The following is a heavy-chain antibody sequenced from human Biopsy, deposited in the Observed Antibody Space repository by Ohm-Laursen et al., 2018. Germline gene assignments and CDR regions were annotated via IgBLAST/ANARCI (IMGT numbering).Heavy chain of an antibody. V-gene: IGHV1-69*13. CDR3: ARGPHSGSHSCFDY. D-gene: IGHD1-26*01. J-gene: IGHJ4*02. Sequence: ASVKVSCKSSGGTFINYAISWVRQAPGQGLEWMGGIIPMFGTANYAQMFQGRATISADESTSTSYMELSSLTTEDTAIYYCARGPHSGSHSCFDYWGRGTLVTVSS. CDR2: IIPMFGTA. CDR1: GGTFINYA.